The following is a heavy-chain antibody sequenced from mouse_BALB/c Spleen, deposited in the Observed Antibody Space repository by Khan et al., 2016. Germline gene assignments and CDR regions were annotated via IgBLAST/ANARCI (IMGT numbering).Heavy chain of an antibody. J-gene: IGHJ3*01. CDR1: GYTFTDYS. D-gene: IGHD1-1*01. CDR3: STGSPYGNTCPFGY. CDR2: INTETGEP. V-gene: IGHV9-2-1*01. Sequence: QIQLVQSGPELKKPRETVKISCKASGYTFTDYSMHWVKQVPGKGLKWMGWINTETGEPTSADDFKGRFVFSLETSASTAFLQINNLKNEDTATVFFSTGSPYGNTCPFGYWGQGTLVIVSA.